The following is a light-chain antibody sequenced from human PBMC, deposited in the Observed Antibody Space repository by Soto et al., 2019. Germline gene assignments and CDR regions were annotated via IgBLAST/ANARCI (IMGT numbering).Light chain of an antibody. V-gene: IGLV2-14*01. CDR3: CSYTSRTTYV. J-gene: IGLJ1*01. CDR1: ASDVGGYNY. CDR2: AVS. Sequence: SALTQPASVSGSPGQSITISCTGTASDVGGYNYVSWYQQHPGKAPKLMIHAVSNRPSGISSRFSGSKSGNTASLTISGLQSEDEADYFCCSYTSRTTYVFGTGTKVTVL.